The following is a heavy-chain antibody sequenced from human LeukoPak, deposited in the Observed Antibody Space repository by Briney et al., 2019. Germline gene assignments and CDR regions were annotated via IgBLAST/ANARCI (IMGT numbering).Heavy chain of an antibody. J-gene: IGHJ4*02. CDR2: ISAYNGNT. D-gene: IGHD5-24*01. CDR3: ARDLTVFRTATPGY. CDR1: GYTFTSYG. V-gene: IGHV1-18*01. Sequence: ASVKVPCKASGYTFTSYGISWVRQAPGQGLEWMGWISAYNGNTNYAQKLQGRVTMTTDTSTSTAYMELRSLRSDDTAVYYCARDLTVFRTATPGYWGQGTLVTVSS.